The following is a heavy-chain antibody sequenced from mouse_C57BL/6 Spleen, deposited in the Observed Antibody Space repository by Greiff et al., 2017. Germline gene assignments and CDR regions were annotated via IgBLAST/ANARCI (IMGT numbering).Heavy chain of an antibody. CDR3: ARDNYYGSSYYAMDY. CDR1: GFTFSDYY. D-gene: IGHD1-1*01. CDR2: INYDGSST. V-gene: IGHV5-16*01. Sequence: EVHLVESEGGLVQPGSSMKLSCTASGFTFSDYYMAWVRQVPEKGLEWVANINYDGSSTYYLDSLKSRFIISRDNAKNILYLQMSSLKSEDTATYYCARDNYYGSSYYAMDYWGQGTSVTVSS. J-gene: IGHJ4*01.